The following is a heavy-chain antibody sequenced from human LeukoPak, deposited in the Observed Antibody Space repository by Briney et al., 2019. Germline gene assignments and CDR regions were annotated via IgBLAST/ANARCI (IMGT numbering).Heavy chain of an antibody. D-gene: IGHD1-14*01. CDR1: GYTFTNFA. V-gene: IGHV7-4-1*02. CDR3: ARDPGSQRVNRLARRGDY. Sequence: ASVTVSCKASGYTFTNFAMNWVRQAPGQGLEWMGWIDTNTGIPTYAQGFTGRFVFSLDTSVSTVYLQISSLQADDAAVYYCARDPGSQRVNRLARRGDYWGQGTLVTVSS. CDR2: IDTNTGIP. J-gene: IGHJ4*02.